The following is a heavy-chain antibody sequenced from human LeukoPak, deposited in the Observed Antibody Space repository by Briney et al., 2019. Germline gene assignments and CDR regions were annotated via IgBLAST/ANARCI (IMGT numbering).Heavy chain of an antibody. CDR2: VYSSGST. D-gene: IGHD4-23*01. J-gene: IGHJ3*02. CDR3: ARSGTRSGGAFDI. Sequence: PSETLSLTCTVSGGSISGYYWSWIRQSPGKGLEWIAYVYSSGSTNYNPSLYSPVTISLDTSKNQFSLKVSSVTAADTAVYFCARSGTRSGGAFDIWGQGTMVTVSS. V-gene: IGHV4-59*08. CDR1: GGSISGYY.